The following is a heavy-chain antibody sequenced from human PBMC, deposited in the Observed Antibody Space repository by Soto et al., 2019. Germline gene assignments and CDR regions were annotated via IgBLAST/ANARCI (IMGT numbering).Heavy chain of an antibody. D-gene: IGHD4-17*01. Sequence: EVQLVESGGGLVQPGGSLRLSCAASGFTFFAYWIHWVRQVPGKGLVWVSRINSDGSHTSYADSVRGRFTISRDNSKNTVYLQMNSLTAEDTAVYYCVREGDYGDDAGENWFDSWGQGSLVTVSS. V-gene: IGHV3-74*01. CDR2: INSDGSHT. J-gene: IGHJ5*01. CDR3: VREGDYGDDAGENWFDS. CDR1: GFTFFAYW.